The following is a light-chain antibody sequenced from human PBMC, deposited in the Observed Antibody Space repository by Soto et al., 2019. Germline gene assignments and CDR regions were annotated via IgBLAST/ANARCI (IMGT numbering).Light chain of an antibody. CDR1: SSDVGGYNY. CDR3: CSYAGRPYV. Sequence: QSAPTQPRSVSGSPGQSVTISCTGTSSDVGGYNYVSWYQQYPGKAPKLMIYEVSKRPSRVPDRFSGSKSGNTAFLTISGVQAEDEADYYCCSYAGRPYVFGTGTKLTVL. V-gene: IGLV2-11*01. CDR2: EVS. J-gene: IGLJ1*01.